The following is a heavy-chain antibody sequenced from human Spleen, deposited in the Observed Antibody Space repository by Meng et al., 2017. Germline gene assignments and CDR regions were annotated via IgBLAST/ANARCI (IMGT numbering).Heavy chain of an antibody. V-gene: IGHV1-2*06. Sequence: QVQLVQSGAGVKEPGGSVKSSCQPSGYPFAAYYIHWVRQAPGQGLEWMGHIIPNSGDTLYAPKFQGRVSMTADTSIGTAYVELSGLRSDDTAIYYCVRDENISLGKLFGDYWGQGTLVTVSS. CDR3: VRDENISLGKLFGDY. D-gene: IGHD2-21*01. CDR1: GYPFAAYY. J-gene: IGHJ4*02. CDR2: IIPNSGDT.